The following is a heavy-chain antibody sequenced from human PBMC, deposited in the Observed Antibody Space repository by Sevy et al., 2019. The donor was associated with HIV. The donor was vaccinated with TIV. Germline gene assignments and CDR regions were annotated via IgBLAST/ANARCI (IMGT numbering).Heavy chain of an antibody. V-gene: IGHV1-18*01. Sequence: ASVKVSCKASGYTFTSYGISWVRQAPGQGLEWMGWISAYNGNTNYAQKLQGRVTMTTDTSTSTADMELRSLRSDDTAVYYCARAPIVVVPAAKGVYGMDVWGQGTTVTVSS. CDR2: ISAYNGNT. J-gene: IGHJ6*02. CDR1: GYTFTSYG. D-gene: IGHD2-2*01. CDR3: ARAPIVVVPAAKGVYGMDV.